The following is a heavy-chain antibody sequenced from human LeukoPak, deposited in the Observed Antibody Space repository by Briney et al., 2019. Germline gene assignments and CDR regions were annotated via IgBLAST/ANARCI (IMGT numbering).Heavy chain of an antibody. D-gene: IGHD3-10*01. Sequence: SETLSLTCTVSGGSISRYYWIWIRQPPAKGREWIGYIYYSGSTNYNPSLKSRVTISVDTSKNQFSLKLSSVTAADTAVYYCARGMVRGVIRTDNWFDPWGQGTLVTVSS. CDR3: ARGMVRGVIRTDNWFDP. V-gene: IGHV4-59*01. CDR1: GGSISRYY. J-gene: IGHJ5*02. CDR2: IYYSGST.